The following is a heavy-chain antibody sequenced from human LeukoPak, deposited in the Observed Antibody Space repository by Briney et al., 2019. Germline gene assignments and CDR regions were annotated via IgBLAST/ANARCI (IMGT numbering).Heavy chain of an antibody. Sequence: ASVKVSCKASGGTFSSYAISWVRQAPGQGLEWMGWISAYNGNTNYAQKLQGRVTMTTDTSTSTAYMELRSLRSDDTAVYYCAREQRTYDFWSGYYRSGGIDPWGQGTLVTVSS. V-gene: IGHV1-18*01. CDR3: AREQRTYDFWSGYYRSGGIDP. CDR2: ISAYNGNT. J-gene: IGHJ5*02. D-gene: IGHD3-3*01. CDR1: GGTFSSYA.